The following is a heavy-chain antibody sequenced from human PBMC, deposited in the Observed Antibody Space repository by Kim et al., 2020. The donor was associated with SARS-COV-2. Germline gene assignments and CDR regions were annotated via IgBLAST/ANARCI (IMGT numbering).Heavy chain of an antibody. J-gene: IGHJ3*02. Sequence: GGSLRLSCAASGFTVSSNYMSWVRQAPGKGLEWVSTIYSSDDTFYGDSVKGRFTISRDNSRNSLFLQLNRLRVDDTAVYYCTRQRDSGGYYDDPFYIWGPGTVVVVSS. CDR2: IYSSDDT. D-gene: IGHD3-22*01. CDR1: GFTVSSNY. CDR3: TRQRDSGGYYDDPFYI. V-gene: IGHV3-53*01.